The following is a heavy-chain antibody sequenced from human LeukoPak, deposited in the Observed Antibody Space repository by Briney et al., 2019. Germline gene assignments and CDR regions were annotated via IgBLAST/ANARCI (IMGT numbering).Heavy chain of an antibody. D-gene: IGHD2-15*01. CDR1: GGSVSTSSYY. Sequence: SETLSLACTVSGGSVSTSSYYWGWIRQPPGKGLEWIGRIYSSGYTYYNPSLKSRATISVDTSKNQFSLKLTSVTAADTAVYYCAGSDLTQDYWDYWGQGTLVTVSS. V-gene: IGHV4-39*07. J-gene: IGHJ4*02. CDR3: AGSDLTQDYWDY. CDR2: IYSSGYT.